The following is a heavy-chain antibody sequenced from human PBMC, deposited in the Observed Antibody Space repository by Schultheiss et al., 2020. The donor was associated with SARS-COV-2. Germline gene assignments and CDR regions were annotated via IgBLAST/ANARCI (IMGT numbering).Heavy chain of an antibody. V-gene: IGHV4-34*01. J-gene: IGHJ6*02. CDR3: ARRTATCGMDV. CDR2: IYYSGRT. Sequence: SETLSLTCAVYGGSFSGYYWSWIRQHPGKGLEWIGYIYYSGRTNYNPSLKSRVTISVDTSKNQFSLKLSSVTAADTAVYYCARRTATCGMDVWGQGTTVTVSS. D-gene: IGHD1/OR15-1a*01. CDR1: GGSFSGYY.